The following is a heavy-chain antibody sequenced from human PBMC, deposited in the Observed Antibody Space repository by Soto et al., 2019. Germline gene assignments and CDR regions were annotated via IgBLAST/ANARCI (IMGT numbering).Heavy chain of an antibody. CDR2: INHSGDT. Sequence: SETLSLTCTVHGGSFIGYYWSWIRQPPGKGLEWIGEINHSGDTNYNPSLKSRISIAIDTSKNQFPLTVTSVTAADTALYYCATVNTVTSYFFESWGQGTLVTVSS. V-gene: IGHV4-34*01. CDR3: ATVNTVTSYFFES. J-gene: IGHJ4*01. D-gene: IGHD4-17*01. CDR1: GGSFIGYY.